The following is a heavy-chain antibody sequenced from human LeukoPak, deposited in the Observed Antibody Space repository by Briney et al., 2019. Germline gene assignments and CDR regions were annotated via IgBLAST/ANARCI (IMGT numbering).Heavy chain of an antibody. Sequence: ASVKVSCKASGYTFTSYDINWVRQATGQGLEWMGWMNPNSGNTGYAQKFQGRVTMTRNTSISTAYMELSSLRSEDTTVYYCARGGYSSGWYLTNWFDPWGQGTLDTVSS. V-gene: IGHV1-8*01. CDR2: MNPNSGNT. CDR3: ARGGYSSGWYLTNWFDP. J-gene: IGHJ5*02. CDR1: GYTFTSYD. D-gene: IGHD6-19*01.